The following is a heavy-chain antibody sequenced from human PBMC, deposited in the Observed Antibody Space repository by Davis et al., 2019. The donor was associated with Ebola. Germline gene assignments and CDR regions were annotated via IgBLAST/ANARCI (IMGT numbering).Heavy chain of an antibody. CDR2: INPNSGGT. Sequence: ASVKVSCKASGYTFTGYYMHWVRQAPGQGLEWMGWINPNSGGTNYAQKFQGRVTMTRDTSISTAYMELSSLRSEDTAVYYCARGVAQGDCSSTSCSHLLNWFDPWGQGTLVTVSS. CDR3: ARGVAQGDCSSTSCSHLLNWFDP. CDR1: GYTFTGYY. V-gene: IGHV1-2*02. D-gene: IGHD2-2*01. J-gene: IGHJ5*02.